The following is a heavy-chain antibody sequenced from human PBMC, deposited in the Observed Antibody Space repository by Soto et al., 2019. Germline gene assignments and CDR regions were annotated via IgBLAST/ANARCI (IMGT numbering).Heavy chain of an antibody. V-gene: IGHV3-33*01. CDR1: GFTFSSYG. Sequence: GGSLRLSCAASGFTFSSYGMHWVRQAPGKGLEWVAVIWYDGSNKYYAESVKGRFTISRDNSKNTLYLQMNSLRAEDTAVYYCARDSHVGSGWQLTADYWGQGTLVTVPS. J-gene: IGHJ4*02. CDR3: ARDSHVGSGWQLTADY. D-gene: IGHD6-19*01. CDR2: IWYDGSNK.